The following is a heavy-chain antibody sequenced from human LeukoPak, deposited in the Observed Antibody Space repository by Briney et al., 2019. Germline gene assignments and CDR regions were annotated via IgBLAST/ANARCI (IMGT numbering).Heavy chain of an antibody. Sequence: GGSLRLPCAASEFTFSSYSMNWVRQTPGKGLEWISYIVSGSTTIYYADSVEGRFTISRDDAKNSLFLQMNSLRAEDTAVYYCARGVRGVIRADYYYYMDVWGKGTTVTVSS. CDR2: IVSGSTTI. CDR1: EFTFSSYS. V-gene: IGHV3-48*01. J-gene: IGHJ6*03. CDR3: ARGVRGVIRADYYYYMDV. D-gene: IGHD3-10*01.